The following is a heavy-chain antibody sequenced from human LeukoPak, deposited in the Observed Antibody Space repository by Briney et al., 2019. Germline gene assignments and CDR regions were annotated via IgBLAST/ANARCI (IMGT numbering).Heavy chain of an antibody. V-gene: IGHV1-8*03. CDR1: GYTFTSYD. D-gene: IGHD6-25*01. CDR2: MNPNSGNT. J-gene: IGHJ5*02. CDR3: ARGRLGRGWFDP. Sequence: GASVKVSCKASGYTFTSYDINWVRQATGQGLEWMGWMNPNSGNTGYAQKFQGRVTITRNTSISTAYMELSSLRSDDTAVYYCARGRLGRGWFDPWGQGTLVTVSS.